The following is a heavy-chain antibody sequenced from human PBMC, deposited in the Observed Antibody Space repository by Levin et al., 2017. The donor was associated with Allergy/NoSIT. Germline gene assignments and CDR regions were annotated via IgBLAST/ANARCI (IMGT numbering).Heavy chain of an antibody. CDR3: VRGAGGLDH. CDR2: ITSDGSGT. D-gene: IGHD3-16*01. Sequence: PTGGSLRLSCAASGFIFSSYWMHWVRQVPGKGLVWVSHITSDGSGTSYVDSVRGRFTISRDNAKNTLYLQMNSLRDEDTAVYYCVRGAGGLDHWGQGTLVIVSS. V-gene: IGHV3-74*01. J-gene: IGHJ4*02. CDR1: GFIFSSYW.